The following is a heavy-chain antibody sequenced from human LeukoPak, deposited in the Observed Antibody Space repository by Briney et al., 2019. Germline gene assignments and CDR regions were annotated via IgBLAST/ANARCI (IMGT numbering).Heavy chain of an antibody. CDR2: LYRGDRT. J-gene: IGHJ4*02. CDR1: GFNVSSNY. CDR3: ARDLNYNLDF. D-gene: IGHD5-24*01. Sequence: GGSLRLSCAASGFNVSSNYMSWVRQAPGEGLEWVSFLYRGDRTYYADSVKGRFTMSRDDMKRTVYLQMDSLRAEDTALYYCARDLNYNLDFWGQGTLVTVSS. V-gene: IGHV3-66*01.